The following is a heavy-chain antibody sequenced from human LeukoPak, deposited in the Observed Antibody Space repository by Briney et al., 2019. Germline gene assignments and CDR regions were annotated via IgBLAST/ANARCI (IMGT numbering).Heavy chain of an antibody. Sequence: GGSLGLSCAASGFTFSNAWMSWVRQAPGKGLEWVGRIKSKTDGGTTDYAAPVKGRFTISRDDSKNTLYLQMNSLKTEDTAVYYCTTDASSGGSFDYWGQGTLVTVSS. CDR1: GFTFSNAW. J-gene: IGHJ4*02. CDR2: IKSKTDGGTT. D-gene: IGHD6-19*01. CDR3: TTDASSGGSFDY. V-gene: IGHV3-15*01.